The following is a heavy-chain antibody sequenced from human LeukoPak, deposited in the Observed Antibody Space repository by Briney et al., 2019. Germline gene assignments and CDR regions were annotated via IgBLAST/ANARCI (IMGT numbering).Heavy chain of an antibody. Sequence: GGSLRLSCAASGFTFSDYYMSWIRQAPGKGLEWVSYISSSGSTIYYADSVKGRFTISRDNAKNPLYLQMNSLRAEDTAVYYCAKDIAPGIAARGDAFDIWGQGTMVTVSS. J-gene: IGHJ3*02. CDR2: ISSSGSTI. CDR1: GFTFSDYY. V-gene: IGHV3-11*01. D-gene: IGHD6-25*01. CDR3: AKDIAPGIAARGDAFDI.